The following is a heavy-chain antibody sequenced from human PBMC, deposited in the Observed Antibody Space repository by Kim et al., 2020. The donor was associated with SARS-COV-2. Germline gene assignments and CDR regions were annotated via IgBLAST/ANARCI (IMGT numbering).Heavy chain of an antibody. Sequence: DSVRGRFPHSRDNSRKTVYFQLNSLRAEDTAVYYCARLGPVTANYYYGMDVWGQGTTVTVSS. D-gene: IGHD2-21*02. CDR3: ARLGPVTANYYYGMDV. V-gene: IGHV3-53*01. J-gene: IGHJ6*02.